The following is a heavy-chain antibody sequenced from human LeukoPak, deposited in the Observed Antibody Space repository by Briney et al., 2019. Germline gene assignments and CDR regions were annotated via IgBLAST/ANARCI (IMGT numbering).Heavy chain of an antibody. D-gene: IGHD5-12*01. Sequence: ASVKVSCKASGYTFTSYGISWVRQAPGQGLEWMGWINPNSGGTNYAQKFQGRVTMTRDTSVSTAYMELSRLRSDDTAVYYCARVLSGGYSGYDPLGYMDVWGKGTTVTVSS. J-gene: IGHJ6*03. V-gene: IGHV1-2*02. CDR1: GYTFTSYG. CDR3: ARVLSGGYSGYDPLGYMDV. CDR2: INPNSGGT.